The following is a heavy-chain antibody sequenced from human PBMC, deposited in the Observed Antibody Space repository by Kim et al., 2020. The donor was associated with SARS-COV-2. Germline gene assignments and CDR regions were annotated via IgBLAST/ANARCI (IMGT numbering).Heavy chain of an antibody. CDR1: GFTFSSYA. CDR3: ARDGGSSPPPYYCYYGMEV. V-gene: IGHV3-30*04. D-gene: IGHD3-16*01. CDR2: ISYDGSNK. J-gene: IGHJ6*04. Sequence: GGSLRLSCAASGFTFSSYAMHWVRQAPVKGLEWVAVISYDGSNKYYADSVKGRFTISRDNSKNTLYLQMNSLRAEDTAVYYCARDGGSSPPPYYCYYGMEVWGKGTTVTVSS.